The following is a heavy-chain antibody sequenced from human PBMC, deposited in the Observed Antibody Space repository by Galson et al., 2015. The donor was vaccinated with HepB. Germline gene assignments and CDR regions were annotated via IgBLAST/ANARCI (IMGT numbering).Heavy chain of an antibody. CDR2: ISYDGSNK. CDR1: GFTFSSYA. Sequence: SLRLSCAASGFTFSSYAMHWVRQAPGKGLEWVAVISYDGSNKYYADSVKGRFTISRDNSKNTLYLQMNSLRAEDTAVYYCARDLGYSGYDSFLASDYWGPGTLVTVSS. CDR3: ARDLGYSGYDSFLASDY. J-gene: IGHJ4*02. V-gene: IGHV3-30*04. D-gene: IGHD5-12*01.